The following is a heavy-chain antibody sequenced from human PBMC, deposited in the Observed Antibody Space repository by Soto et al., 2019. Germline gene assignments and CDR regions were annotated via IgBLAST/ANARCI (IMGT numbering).Heavy chain of an antibody. Sequence: GGSLRLSCAASGFTFSSYSMNWVRQAPGKGLEWVSSISSSSYIYYADSVKGRFTISRDNAKNSLYLQMNSLRAEDTAVYYCASSHCSTSCYIPASVGYYGMDVWGQGTTVTVSS. J-gene: IGHJ6*02. D-gene: IGHD2-2*02. CDR1: GFTFSSYS. V-gene: IGHV3-21*01. CDR2: ISSSSYI. CDR3: ASSHCSTSCYIPASVGYYGMDV.